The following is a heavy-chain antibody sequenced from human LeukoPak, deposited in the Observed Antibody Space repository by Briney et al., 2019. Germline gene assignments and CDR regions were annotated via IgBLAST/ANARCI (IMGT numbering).Heavy chain of an antibody. J-gene: IGHJ6*03. D-gene: IGHD3-10*01. V-gene: IGHV4-61*09. CDR1: GDSISSGTYY. Sequence: SETLSLTCSVSGDSISSGTYYWSWIRQPAGKGLEWVGHIPTNGRTNYNPSLKSRVTISIDASKNQFSLRLSSVTAADTAVYYCAGVWSEEPRAYYHYMDVWGKGTPVTVSS. CDR3: AGVWSEEPRAYYHYMDV. CDR2: IPTNGRT.